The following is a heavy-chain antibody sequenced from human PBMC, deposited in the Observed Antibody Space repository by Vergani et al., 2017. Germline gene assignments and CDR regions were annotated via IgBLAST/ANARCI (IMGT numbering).Heavy chain of an antibody. CDR3: AKDFDFWSGYYTGPDY. CDR1: GFTFSSYS. CDR2: ISYDGSNK. V-gene: IGHV3-30*18. D-gene: IGHD3-3*01. Sequence: QVQLVGSGGGVVQPGRSLRLSCAASGFTFSSYSMHWVRQAPGKGLEWVAVISYDGSNKYYADSVKGRFTISRDNSKNTLYLQMNSLRAEDTAVYYCAKDFDFWSGYYTGPDYWGQGTLVTFSS. J-gene: IGHJ4*02.